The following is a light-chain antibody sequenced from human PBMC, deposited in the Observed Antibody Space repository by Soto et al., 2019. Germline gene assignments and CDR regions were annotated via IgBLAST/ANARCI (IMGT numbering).Light chain of an antibody. CDR1: QGISIY. V-gene: IGKV1-27*01. CDR2: AAS. J-gene: IGKJ4*01. Sequence: DIQMTQSPSSLSASVGDRVTITCRASQGISIYLAWYQQKPGKVPKLLIYAASTLQSGVPSRFSGSGSETDVTLTINSLQPEDVATYYCQKDNSAPLTFGGGTKVEIK. CDR3: QKDNSAPLT.